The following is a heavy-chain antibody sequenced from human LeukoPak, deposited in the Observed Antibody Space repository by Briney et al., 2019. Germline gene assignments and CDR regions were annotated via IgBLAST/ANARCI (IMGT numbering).Heavy chain of an antibody. Sequence: SETLSLTCAVYGGSFSDYYWSWIRQPPGKGLEWIGEIHHSGITNYNPSLKSRVTISIDTSKNHFSLKMTSVTAADTAVYYCARTITSNWFDPWGQGTLVTVFS. J-gene: IGHJ5*02. CDR1: GGSFSDYY. CDR2: IHHSGIT. CDR3: ARTITSNWFDP. V-gene: IGHV4-34*01.